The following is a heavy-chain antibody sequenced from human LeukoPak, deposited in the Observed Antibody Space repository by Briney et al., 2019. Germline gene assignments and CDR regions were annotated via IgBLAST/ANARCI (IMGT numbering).Heavy chain of an antibody. CDR1: GFTFSRYY. CDR2: INSDGSST. D-gene: IGHD6-13*01. J-gene: IGHJ4*02. V-gene: IGHV3-74*01. CDR3: TRVFVGDEYSSSGY. Sequence: QAGGSLRLSCAASGFTFSRYYMHWVRQAPGKGQVWVSRINSDGSSTTYADSVKGRFTISRDNAKNTLYLQMNSLKVEDTAVYYCTRVFVGDEYSSSGYWGQGTLVTVSS.